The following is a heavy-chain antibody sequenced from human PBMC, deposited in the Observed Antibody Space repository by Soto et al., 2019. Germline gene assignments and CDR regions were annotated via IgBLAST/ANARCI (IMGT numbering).Heavy chain of an antibody. CDR3: AKEGPDSSGYYPYYYGMDV. J-gene: IGHJ6*02. Sequence: QVQLVESGGGVVQPGRSLRLSCAASGFTFSSYGMHWVRQAPGKGLEWVAVISYDGSNKYYADSVKGRFTISRDNSKNTLYLQMNSLRAEDTAVYYCAKEGPDSSGYYPYYYGMDVWGQGTTVTVSS. CDR1: GFTFSSYG. D-gene: IGHD3-22*01. V-gene: IGHV3-30*18. CDR2: ISYDGSNK.